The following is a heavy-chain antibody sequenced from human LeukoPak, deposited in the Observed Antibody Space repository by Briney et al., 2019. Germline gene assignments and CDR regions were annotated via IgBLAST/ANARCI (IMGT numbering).Heavy chain of an antibody. CDR2: IYYSGST. Sequence: PSETLSLTCTVSGGSISSSSYYWGWIRQPPGKGLEWIGSIYYSGSTYYNPSLKSRVTISVDTSKNQFSLKLSSVTAADTAVYYCASHSRPMVIGGYNWFDPWGQGTLVTVSS. J-gene: IGHJ5*02. CDR3: ASHSRPMVIGGYNWFDP. V-gene: IGHV4-39*01. CDR1: GGSISSSSYY. D-gene: IGHD3-22*01.